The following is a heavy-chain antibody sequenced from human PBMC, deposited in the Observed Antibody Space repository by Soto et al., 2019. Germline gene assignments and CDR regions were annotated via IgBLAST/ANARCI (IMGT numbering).Heavy chain of an antibody. CDR2: IRSKAYGGTT. CDR1: GFTFGDYS. V-gene: IGHV3-49*04. Sequence: GGSLRLSCTASGFTFGDYSISWVRQAPGKGLEWVGFIRSKAYGGTTEYAASVKGRFTISRDDSKSIAYLQMNSLKTEDTAVYYCTRGSWNYNWFDPFGQGTLVTCSS. D-gene: IGHD1-7*01. J-gene: IGHJ5*02. CDR3: TRGSWNYNWFDP.